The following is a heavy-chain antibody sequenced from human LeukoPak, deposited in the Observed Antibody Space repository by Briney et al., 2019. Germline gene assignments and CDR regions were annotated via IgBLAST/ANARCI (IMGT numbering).Heavy chain of an antibody. CDR3: AKHKIPLFDY. J-gene: IGHJ4*02. D-gene: IGHD1-14*01. Sequence: GGSLRLSCAASGFTFSTYAMSWVRQAPGKGLEWVSTIGGSGGGTYYADSVKGRFTISRDNSQNTLYLQMNSLRAEDTAVYYCAKHKIPLFDYWGQGTLVTVSS. CDR2: IGGSGGGT. CDR1: GFTFSTYA. V-gene: IGHV3-23*01.